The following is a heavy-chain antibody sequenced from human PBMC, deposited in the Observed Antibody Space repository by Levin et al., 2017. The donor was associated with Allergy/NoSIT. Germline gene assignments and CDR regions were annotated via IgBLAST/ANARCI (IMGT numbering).Heavy chain of an antibody. Sequence: GGSLRLSCAASGFSFSTYVFHWVRQAPGKGLEWVAVMSDDGTTKFYADSVKGRFAISRDNSKNTVYLHMKSLRTDDSAVYSCTRLDYWGRGTLVAVPS. CDR3: TRLDY. J-gene: IGHJ4*02. V-gene: IGHV3-30*09. D-gene: IGHD6-25*01. CDR1: GFSFSTYV. CDR2: MSDDGTTK.